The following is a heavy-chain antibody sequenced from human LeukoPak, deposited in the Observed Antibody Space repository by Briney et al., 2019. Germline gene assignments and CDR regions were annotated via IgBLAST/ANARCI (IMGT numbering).Heavy chain of an antibody. D-gene: IGHD3-10*01. CDR1: GGSISSGGYY. CDR3: ARGGYYGSGNDFRFDP. CDR2: IYYSGST. V-gene: IGHV4-39*07. J-gene: IGHJ5*02. Sequence: SETLSLTCSVSGGSISSGGYYWAWIRQPPGKGLECIGTIYYSGSTYYNPSLRSRVTMSVDTSKNHFSLKLTSVTAADTAVYYCARGGYYGSGNDFRFDPWGQGTLVTVSS.